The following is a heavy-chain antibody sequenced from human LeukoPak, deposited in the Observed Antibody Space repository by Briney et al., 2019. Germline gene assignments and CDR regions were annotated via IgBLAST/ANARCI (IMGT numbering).Heavy chain of an antibody. CDR2: ISSSSSYI. CDR3: ARDTQQLVNL. V-gene: IGHV3-21*01. J-gene: IGHJ4*02. CDR1: GFTFSSYS. D-gene: IGHD6-13*01. Sequence: GGSLRLSCAASGFTFSSYSMNWVRQALGKGLEWVSSISSSSSYIYYADSVKGRFTISRDNAKNSLYLQMNSLRAEDTTVYYCARDTQQLVNLWGQGTLVTVSS.